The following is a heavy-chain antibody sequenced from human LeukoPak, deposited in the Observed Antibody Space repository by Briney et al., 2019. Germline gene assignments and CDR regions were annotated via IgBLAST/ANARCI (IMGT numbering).Heavy chain of an antibody. CDR1: GFTFSSYS. CDR3: AREGVDDAFDI. J-gene: IGHJ3*02. Sequence: GGSLRLSCAASGFTFSSYSMNWVRQAPGKGLEWVSYISSSSSTIYYADSVKGRFTISRDNAKNSLYLQMNSLRAEDTAVYYCAREGVDDAFDIWGQGTMVTVSS. CDR2: ISSSSSTI. V-gene: IGHV3-48*01. D-gene: IGHD3-3*01.